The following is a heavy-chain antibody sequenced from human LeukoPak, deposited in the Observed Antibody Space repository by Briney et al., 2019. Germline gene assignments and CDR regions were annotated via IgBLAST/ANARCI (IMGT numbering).Heavy chain of an antibody. D-gene: IGHD1-26*01. J-gene: IGHJ6*03. CDR2: INPNSGGT. CDR3: ARVSRQPTIYYYYYMDV. V-gene: IGHV1-2*02. Sequence: GASVKVSCKASGYTFTGYYMHWVRQAPGQGLEWMGWINPNSGGTNYAQKFQGRVTMTRDTSISTAYTELSRLRSDDTAVYYCARVSRQPTIYYYYYMDVWGKGTTVTVSS. CDR1: GYTFTGYY.